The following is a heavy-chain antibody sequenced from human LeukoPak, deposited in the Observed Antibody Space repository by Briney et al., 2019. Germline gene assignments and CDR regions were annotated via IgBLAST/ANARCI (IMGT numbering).Heavy chain of an antibody. CDR3: AKQRRQDFDY. Sequence: GGSLRLSCAASGFTFSSYAMSWVRQAPGKGLEWVSAISDSGGSTYYADSVKGRLSISRDNSKNTLYLQVNSLRAEDTAVYYCAKQRRQDFDYWGQGTLVTVSS. J-gene: IGHJ4*02. V-gene: IGHV3-23*01. CDR1: GFTFSSYA. CDR2: ISDSGGST.